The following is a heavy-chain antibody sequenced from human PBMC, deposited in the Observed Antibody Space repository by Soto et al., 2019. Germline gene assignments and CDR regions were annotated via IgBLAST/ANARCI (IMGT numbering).Heavy chain of an antibody. CDR3: ARRVVVVPAPNYGMDV. Sequence: SETLSLTCTVSGGSISSSSYYWGWIRQPPGKGLEWIGSIYYSGSTYYNPSLKSRVTISVDTSKNQFSLKLSSVTAADTDVYYCARRVVVVPAPNYGMDVWGQGTTVTVSS. J-gene: IGHJ6*02. CDR1: GGSISSSSYY. CDR2: IYYSGST. D-gene: IGHD2-2*01. V-gene: IGHV4-39*01.